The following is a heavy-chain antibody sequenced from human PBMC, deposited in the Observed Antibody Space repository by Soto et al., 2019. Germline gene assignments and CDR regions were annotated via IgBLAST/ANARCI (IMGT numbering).Heavy chain of an antibody. CDR2: INSDGTTT. Sequence: EVQLVESGGGLGQPGGSLRLSCAASGFTFNNFWMYWVRQTPEKGLVWVSGINSDGTTTIYAASVKGRFTISRDNAKNTVYLQMNSLTVEETAIYYCVRDIRWGQGTLVTGSS. CDR3: VRDIR. CDR1: GFTFNNFW. J-gene: IGHJ4*02. V-gene: IGHV3-74*01.